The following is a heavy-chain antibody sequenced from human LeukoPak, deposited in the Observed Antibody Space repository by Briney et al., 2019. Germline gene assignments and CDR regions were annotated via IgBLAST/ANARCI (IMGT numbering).Heavy chain of an antibody. V-gene: IGHV4-4*07. J-gene: IGHJ6*04. CDR3: ARDLGSSGYFDV. Sequence: PSETLSLTCSVSGGSISSYFWSWIRQPAGKGLEWIGYIHVSGSTNYNPSLKSRVTMSEDMSKNQISLKLISVTAADTAVYYCARDLGSSGYFDVWGKGTTVTVSS. D-gene: IGHD3-22*01. CDR2: IHVSGST. CDR1: GGSISSYF.